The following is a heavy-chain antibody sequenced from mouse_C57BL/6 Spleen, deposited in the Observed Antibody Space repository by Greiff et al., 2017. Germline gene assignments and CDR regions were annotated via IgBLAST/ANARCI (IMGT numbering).Heavy chain of an antibody. D-gene: IGHD1-1*01. V-gene: IGHV1-18*01. CDR2: INPNNGGT. CDR3: ARGGSYYYGSSYGFAY. Sequence: VQLQQSGPELVKPGASVKIPCKASGYTFTDYNMDWVKQSHGKSLEWIGDINPNNGGTIYNQKFKGKATLTVDKSSSTAYMELRSLTSEDTAVYYCARGGSYYYGSSYGFAYWGQGTLVTVSA. CDR1: GYTFTDYN. J-gene: IGHJ3*01.